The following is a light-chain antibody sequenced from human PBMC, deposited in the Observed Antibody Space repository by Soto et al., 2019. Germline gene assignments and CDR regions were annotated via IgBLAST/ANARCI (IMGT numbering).Light chain of an antibody. V-gene: IGKV3-20*01. CDR1: QSVSSSY. CDR2: GAS. J-gene: IGKJ2*01. Sequence: EIVLTQSPGTLSLSPGEGATLSCRASQSVSSSYLAWYQQKPGQAPRLLIYGASSRATNIPDRFSGSGSGTDFTLTISRLEPEDFAVYYCQQYGSSPYTFGQGTKLEIK. CDR3: QQYGSSPYT.